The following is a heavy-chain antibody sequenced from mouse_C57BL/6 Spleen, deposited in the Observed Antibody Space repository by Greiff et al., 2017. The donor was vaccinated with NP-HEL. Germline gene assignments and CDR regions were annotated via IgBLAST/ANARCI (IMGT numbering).Heavy chain of an antibody. CDR3: ARDRTTVVSWYFDV. J-gene: IGHJ1*03. Sequence: DVMLVESGGGLVKPGGSLKLSCAASGFTFSSYAMSWVRQTPEKRLEWVATISDGGSYTYYPDNVKGRFTISRDNAKNNLYLQMSHLKSEDTAMYYCARDRTTVVSWYFDVWGTGTTVTVSS. D-gene: IGHD1-1*01. CDR1: GFTFSSYA. CDR2: ISDGGSYT. V-gene: IGHV5-4*01.